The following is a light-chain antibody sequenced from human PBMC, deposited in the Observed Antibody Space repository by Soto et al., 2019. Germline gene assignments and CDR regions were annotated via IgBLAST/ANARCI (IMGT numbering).Light chain of an antibody. CDR2: GAS. V-gene: IGKV3-15*01. J-gene: IGKJ2*01. Sequence: EIVMTQTPATLSVSPGERATLSCGASQSVGSNLAWYQQKPGQAPRLLIYGASTRATGVPARFSGSGSGTEFTLTISSLQSEDFAVYYCQQYNNWYTFGPGTKLEIK. CDR1: QSVGSN. CDR3: QQYNNWYT.